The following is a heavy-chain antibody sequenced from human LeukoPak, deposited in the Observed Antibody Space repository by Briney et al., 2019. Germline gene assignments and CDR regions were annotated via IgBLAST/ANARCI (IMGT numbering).Heavy chain of an antibody. CDR3: ARDRIKSGSYYFDY. D-gene: IGHD1-26*01. CDR1: AFTFSDYS. V-gene: IGHV3-48*01. CDR2: ISGRSSTI. Sequence: GGSLRLSCAASAFTFSDYSMNWVRQAPGKGLEWISYISGRSSTIYYADSVKGRFTNSRDNAKNSMYLQMNSLRAEDTAVYYCARDRIKSGSYYFDYWGQGTLVTVFS. J-gene: IGHJ4*02.